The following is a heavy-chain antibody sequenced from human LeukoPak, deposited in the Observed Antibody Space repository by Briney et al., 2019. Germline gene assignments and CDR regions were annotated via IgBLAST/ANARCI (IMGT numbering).Heavy chain of an antibody. J-gene: IGHJ5*02. CDR1: GGSIGSSSYY. V-gene: IGHV4-39*07. CDR3: ARALFHCSSTSCSWFDP. Sequence: SETLSLTCTVSGGSIGSSSYYWGWIRQPPGKGLEWIGSIYYSGSTYYNPSLKSRVTISVDRSKNQFSLKLSSVAAADTAVYYCARALFHCSSTSCSWFDPWGQGTLVTVSS. D-gene: IGHD2-2*01. CDR2: IYYSGST.